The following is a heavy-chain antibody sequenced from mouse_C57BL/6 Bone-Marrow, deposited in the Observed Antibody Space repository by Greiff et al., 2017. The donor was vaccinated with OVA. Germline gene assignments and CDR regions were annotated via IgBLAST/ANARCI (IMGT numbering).Heavy chain of an antibody. CDR3: ARGAY. V-gene: IGHV1-80*01. CDR1: VHSFSTYW. Sequence: VQLQQSGAELLKPRASVKIPCNAPVHSFSTYWMNWVKQRPGKGLEWIGQIYPGDGDTNYNGKFKGKATLTADKSSSTAYMQLSSLTSADSAVYFCARGAYWGQGTLVTVSS. CDR2: IYPGDGDT. J-gene: IGHJ3*01.